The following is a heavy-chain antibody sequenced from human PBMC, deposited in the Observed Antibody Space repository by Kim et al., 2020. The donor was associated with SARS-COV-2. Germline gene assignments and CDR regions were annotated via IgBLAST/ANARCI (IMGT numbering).Heavy chain of an antibody. V-gene: IGHV3-7*01. Sequence: YVDPVKGRFTSSRTRATNSLYLQMSGLRAEDTAVYYCARDSPDPTSFDYWGQGTLVTVSS. J-gene: IGHJ4*02. CDR3: ARDSPDPTSFDY.